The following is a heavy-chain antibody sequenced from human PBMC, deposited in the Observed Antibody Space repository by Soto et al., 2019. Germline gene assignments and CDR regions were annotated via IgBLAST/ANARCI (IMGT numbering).Heavy chain of an antibody. D-gene: IGHD4-17*01. CDR3: AKDPNGDYPGACDC. CDR1: GFTFGNYV. J-gene: IGHJ3*01. Sequence: QMLESGGGLVQPGGSLRLACAASGFTFGNYVVTWVRQAPGRGLEWVSAISASGGGTFYADSVGGRFTISRDNYKNTLYLEMTGLRAGATALYFCAKDPNGDYPGACDCWGRGTMVVVPS. CDR2: ISASGGGT. V-gene: IGHV3-23*01.